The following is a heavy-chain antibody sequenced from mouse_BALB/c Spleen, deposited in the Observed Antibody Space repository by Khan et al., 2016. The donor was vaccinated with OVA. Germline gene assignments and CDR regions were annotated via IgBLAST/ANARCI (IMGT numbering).Heavy chain of an antibody. Sequence: VQLKESGPELVKPGASVKISCKASGYSFTGYFMHWVMQSHGKSLEWIGRINPHIGETFYNQKFKGKATLTVDESSSTAHMELRSLASEDSAVYCCERMYGSDFDYWGQGTTLTVSS. D-gene: IGHD1-1*01. CDR1: GYSFTGYF. J-gene: IGHJ2*01. CDR3: ERMYGSDFDY. CDR2: INPHIGET. V-gene: IGHV1-20*02.